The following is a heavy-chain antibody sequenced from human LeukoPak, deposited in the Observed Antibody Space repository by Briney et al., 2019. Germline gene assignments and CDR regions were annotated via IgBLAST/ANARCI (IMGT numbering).Heavy chain of an antibody. CDR1: GGSISSYY. D-gene: IGHD3-22*01. V-gene: IGHV4-59*12. CDR3: ARLAPSYDSSGYSYYYYYYYMDV. Sequence: PSETLSLTCTVSGGSISSYYWSWIRQPPGKGLEWIGYIYYSGSTNYNPSLKSRVTISVDTSKNQFSLKLSSVTAADTAVYYCARLAPSYDSSGYSYYYYYYYMDVWGKGTTVTVSS. J-gene: IGHJ6*03. CDR2: IYYSGST.